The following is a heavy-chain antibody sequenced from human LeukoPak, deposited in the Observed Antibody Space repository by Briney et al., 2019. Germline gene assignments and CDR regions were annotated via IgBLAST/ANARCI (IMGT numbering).Heavy chain of an antibody. CDR1: GYTFTSYG. V-gene: IGHV1-18*01. J-gene: IGHJ6*02. CDR3: ARDLDDIVVVPAAYGMDV. CDR2: ISAYNGNT. Sequence: ASVKVSCKASGYTFTSYGISWVRQAPGQGLEWMGWISAYNGNTKYAQKLQGRVTMTTDTSTSTAYMELRSLRSDDTAVYYCARDLDDIVVVPAAYGMDVWGQGTTVTVSS. D-gene: IGHD2-2*01.